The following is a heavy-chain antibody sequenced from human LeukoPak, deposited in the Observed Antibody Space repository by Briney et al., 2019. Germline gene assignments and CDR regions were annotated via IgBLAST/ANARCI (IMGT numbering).Heavy chain of an antibody. CDR2: IIPILGIA. J-gene: IGHJ4*02. CDR3: ARQESVWSGYRCDY. D-gene: IGHD3-3*01. CDR1: GGTFSSYA. Sequence: ASVKVSCKASGGTFSSYAICWVRPAPGQGLEWMGRIIPILGIANYAQKFQGRVTITADKSTSTAYTELSSLRSEDTAVYYCARQESVWSGYRCDYWGQGTLVTVSS. V-gene: IGHV1-69*04.